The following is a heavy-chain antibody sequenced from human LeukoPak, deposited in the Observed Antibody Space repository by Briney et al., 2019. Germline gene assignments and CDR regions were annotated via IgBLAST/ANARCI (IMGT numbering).Heavy chain of an antibody. V-gene: IGHV1-2*04. Sequence: ASVKVPCKASGYTFTGYYMHWVRQAPGQGLEWMGWINPNSGGTNYAQKFQGWVTMTRDTSISTAYMELSRLRSDDTAVYYCARGAAYYYDSSGSIPYDYWGQGTLVTVSS. CDR1: GYTFTGYY. J-gene: IGHJ4*02. CDR2: INPNSGGT. D-gene: IGHD3-22*01. CDR3: ARGAAYYYDSSGSIPYDY.